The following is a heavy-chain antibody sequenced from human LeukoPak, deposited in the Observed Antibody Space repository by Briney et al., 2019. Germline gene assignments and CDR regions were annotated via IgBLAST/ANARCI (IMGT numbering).Heavy chain of an antibody. J-gene: IGHJ6*03. CDR2: IHYTETT. Sequence: SETLSLTCTVSGGSIRSSSYNWGWIRQPPGKGLEWIGSIHYTETTYYNPSLKSRVTISVDTSKNQFSLKLSSVTAADTAVYYCARHKRSDILTGYYSDYYYMDVWGKGTTVTISS. CDR1: GGSIRSSSYN. V-gene: IGHV4-39*01. CDR3: ARHKRSDILTGYYSDYYYMDV. D-gene: IGHD3-9*01.